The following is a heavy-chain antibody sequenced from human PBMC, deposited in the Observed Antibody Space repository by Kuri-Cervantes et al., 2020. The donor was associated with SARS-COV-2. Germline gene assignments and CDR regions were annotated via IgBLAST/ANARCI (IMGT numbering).Heavy chain of an antibody. CDR3: AKDSYSSSWLHYYYYGMDV. CDR1: GFTFSTYA. CDR2: ISSSSSYI. Sequence: GESLKISCAASGFTFSTYAMSWVRQAPGKGLEWVSSISSSSSYIYYADSVKGRFTISRDNSKNTLYLQMNSLRAEDTAVYYCAKDSYSSSWLHYYYYGMDVWGQGTTVTVSS. D-gene: IGHD6-13*01. V-gene: IGHV3-23*01. J-gene: IGHJ6*02.